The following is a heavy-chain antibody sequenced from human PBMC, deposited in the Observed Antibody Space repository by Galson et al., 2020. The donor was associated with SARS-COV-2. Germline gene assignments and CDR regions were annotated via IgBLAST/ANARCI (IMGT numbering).Heavy chain of an antibody. CDR3: ARDGVADGLYLDL. Sequence: GESLKISCAASGFSFNFHWMSWVRQAQGKGLEWVANINLPGSEQDYADSVRGRFTISRDNAKNSVYLQMNSLRVEDTAVYYCARDGVADGLYLDLWGRGTLVTVSS. V-gene: IGHV3-7*01. CDR1: GFSFNFHW. D-gene: IGHD3-3*01. CDR2: INLPGSEQ. J-gene: IGHJ2*01.